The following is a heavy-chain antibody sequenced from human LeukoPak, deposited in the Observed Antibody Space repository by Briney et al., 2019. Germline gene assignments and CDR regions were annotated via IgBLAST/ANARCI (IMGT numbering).Heavy chain of an antibody. D-gene: IGHD2/OR15-2a*01. CDR1: GGSFSGYY. Sequence: SETLSLTCAVYGGSFSGYYRSWIRQPPGKGLEWIGEINHSGSTNYNPSLKSRVTISVDTSKNQFSLKLSSVTAADTAVYYCARDLYGAESDYWGQGTLVTVSS. V-gene: IGHV4-34*01. CDR2: INHSGST. CDR3: ARDLYGAESDY. J-gene: IGHJ4*02.